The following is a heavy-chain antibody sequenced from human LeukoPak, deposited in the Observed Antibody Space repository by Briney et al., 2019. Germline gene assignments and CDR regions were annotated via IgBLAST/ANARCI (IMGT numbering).Heavy chain of an antibody. Sequence: ASVKVSCKASGGTFSSYAISWVRQAPGQGLEWMGWINPNSGGTNYAQKFQGRVTMTRDTSISTAYMELSRLRSDDTAVYYCARLGWVAPDAFDIWGQGTMVTVSS. CDR1: GGTFSSYA. CDR3: ARLGWVAPDAFDI. J-gene: IGHJ3*02. CDR2: INPNSGGT. V-gene: IGHV1-2*02. D-gene: IGHD5-12*01.